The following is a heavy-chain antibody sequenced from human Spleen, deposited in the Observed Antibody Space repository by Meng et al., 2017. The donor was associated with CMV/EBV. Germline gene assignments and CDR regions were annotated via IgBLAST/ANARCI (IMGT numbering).Heavy chain of an antibody. D-gene: IGHD3-22*01. CDR2: FIPVFGAP. J-gene: IGHJ4*02. V-gene: IGHV1-69*05. Sequence: ISWVRQAPGQGLEWMGGFIPVFGAPDYAQKFQDRLTIVTDESTTSASMELSGLRFEDTAVYFCARAEYYYDSSGYYYGLRSFSFYNYWGQGTLVTVSS. CDR3: ARAEYYYDSSGYYYGLRSFSFYNY.